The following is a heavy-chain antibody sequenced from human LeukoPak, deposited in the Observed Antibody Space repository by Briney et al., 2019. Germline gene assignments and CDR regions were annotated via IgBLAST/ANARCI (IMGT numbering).Heavy chain of an antibody. CDR3: ARQGDYYGSGDHFDY. D-gene: IGHD3-10*01. Sequence: SETLSLTCTVSGGSISSYYWSWIRQPPGKGLEWIGYIYTSGSTNYNPSLKSRVTISVDTSKNQFSLELSSVTAADTAVYYCARQGDYYGSGDHFDYWGQGTLVTVSS. J-gene: IGHJ4*02. CDR1: GGSISSYY. CDR2: IYTSGST. V-gene: IGHV4-4*09.